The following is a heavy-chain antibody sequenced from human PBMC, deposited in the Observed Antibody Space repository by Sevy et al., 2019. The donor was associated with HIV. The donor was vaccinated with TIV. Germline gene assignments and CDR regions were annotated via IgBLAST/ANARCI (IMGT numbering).Heavy chain of an antibody. J-gene: IGHJ6*02. Sequence: GGSLRLSCAASGFTFSSYAMSWVRQAPGKGLEWVSAISGSGGSTYYADSVKGRFTISRDNSKNTLYLQMNSLRAEDTAVYYWAKDRVAAAGNGGYYYYYGMDVWGQGTTVTVSS. CDR2: ISGSGGST. V-gene: IGHV3-23*01. D-gene: IGHD6-13*01. CDR3: AKDRVAAAGNGGYYYYYGMDV. CDR1: GFTFSSYA.